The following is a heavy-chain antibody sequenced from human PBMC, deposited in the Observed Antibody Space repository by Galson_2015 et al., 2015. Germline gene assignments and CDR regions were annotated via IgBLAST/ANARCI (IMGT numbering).Heavy chain of an antibody. J-gene: IGHJ3*02. CDR2: IYWDDDK. CDR1: SFSLTTSAVG. CDR3: AHRRSFDAFDI. Sequence: PALVKPTQPLTLTCTFSSFSLTTSAVGVGWIRQPPGKALEWLALIYWDDDKRYSPSLTSRLTITKDTSKNQVVLTMTNMDLVDTATYYCAHRRSFDAFDIWGQGTMVTVSS. D-gene: IGHD3-16*02. V-gene: IGHV2-5*02.